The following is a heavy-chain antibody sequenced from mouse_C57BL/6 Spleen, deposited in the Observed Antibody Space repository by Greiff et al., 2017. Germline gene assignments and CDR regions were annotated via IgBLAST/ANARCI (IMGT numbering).Heavy chain of an antibody. CDR2: IYPGDGDT. Sequence: VQRVESGPELVKPGASVKISCKASGYAFSSSWMNWVKQRPGKGLEWIGRIYPGDGDTNYNGKFKGKATLTADKSSSTAYMQLSSLTSEDSAVYFCARRTAQAPFDYWGQGTTLTVSS. D-gene: IGHD3-2*02. V-gene: IGHV1-82*01. J-gene: IGHJ2*01. CDR3: ARRTAQAPFDY. CDR1: GYAFSSSW.